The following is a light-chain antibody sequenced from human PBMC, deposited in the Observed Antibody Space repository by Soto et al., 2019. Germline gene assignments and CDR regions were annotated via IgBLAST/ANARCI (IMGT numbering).Light chain of an antibody. V-gene: IGLV2-14*01. J-gene: IGLJ1*01. CDR2: EVS. CDR1: IHYDF. Sequence: QSARTHPASVSWSPGHSITISCTGYIHYDFVSWYQQHPGTAPKLVIYEVSNRPSGTSDRFSGSKSGHTASLTISGLQTEEEAVYYCGSYTSSYNHVFGTGTKVTVL. CDR3: GSYTSSYNHV.